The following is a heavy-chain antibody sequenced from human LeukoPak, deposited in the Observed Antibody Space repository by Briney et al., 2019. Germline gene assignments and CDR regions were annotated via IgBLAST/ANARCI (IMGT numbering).Heavy chain of an antibody. D-gene: IGHD6-6*01. V-gene: IGHV3-21*01. J-gene: IGHJ6*02. CDR2: ISSSSSYI. CDR3: ARGEYSSSSGLYYYYGMDV. Sequence: GGSLRLSCAASGFTFSSYSMNWVRQAPGKGLEWVSSISSSSSYIYYADSVKGRFTVSRDNAKNSLYLQMNSLRAEDTAVYYCARGEYSSSSGLYYYYGMDVWGQGTTVTVSS. CDR1: GFTFSSYS.